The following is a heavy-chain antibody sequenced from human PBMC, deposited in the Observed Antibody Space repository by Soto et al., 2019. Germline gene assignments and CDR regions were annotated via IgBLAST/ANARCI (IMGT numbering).Heavy chain of an antibody. CDR2: IYTSGST. CDR3: ARDRGRLIAAADRGNWFDP. Sequence: SETLSLTCTVSGDSMTKYYWSWIRQPAGKGLEWIGRIYTSGSTNYNPSLKSRVTMSVDTSKNQFSLKLSSVTAADTAVYYCARDRGRLIAAADRGNWFDPWGQGTLVTVSS. CDR1: GDSMTKYY. D-gene: IGHD6-13*01. V-gene: IGHV4-4*07. J-gene: IGHJ5*02.